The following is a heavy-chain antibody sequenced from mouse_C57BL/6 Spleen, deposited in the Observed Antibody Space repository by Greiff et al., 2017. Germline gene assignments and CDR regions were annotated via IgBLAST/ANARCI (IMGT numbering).Heavy chain of an antibody. Sequence: QVQLQQPGTELVKPGASVKLSCKASGYTFTSYWMHWVKQKPGQGLAWIGNINPSNGGTNYNEKFKSKATLTVDKSYRTAYMQLSSLTSEDSAVYYCARSDYDYDSDYWGQGTTLTVSS. D-gene: IGHD2-4*01. CDR2: INPSNGGT. V-gene: IGHV1-53*01. CDR3: ARSDYDYDSDY. J-gene: IGHJ2*01. CDR1: GYTFTSYW.